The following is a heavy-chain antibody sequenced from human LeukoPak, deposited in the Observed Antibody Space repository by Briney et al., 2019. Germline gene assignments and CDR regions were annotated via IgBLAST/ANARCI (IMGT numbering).Heavy chain of an antibody. Sequence: SETLSLTCAVYGGSLRGYYWSWIRQPPGKGLEWIGYIYYSGSTNYNPSLKSRVTISVDTSKNQFSLKLSSVTAADTAVYYCARTYPQFTFGGVIVQYYFDYWGQGTLVTVSS. CDR1: GGSLRGYY. CDR3: ARTYPQFTFGGVIVQYYFDY. V-gene: IGHV4-59*01. CDR2: IYYSGST. J-gene: IGHJ4*02. D-gene: IGHD3-16*02.